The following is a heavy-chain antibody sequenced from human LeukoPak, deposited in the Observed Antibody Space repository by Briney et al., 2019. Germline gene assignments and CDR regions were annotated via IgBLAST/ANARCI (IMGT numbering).Heavy chain of an antibody. V-gene: IGHV3-21*01. CDR2: ISPTGDYI. J-gene: IGHJ4*02. Sequence: PGGSLRLSCAASGFTFSRYNINWVRQAPGKGQEWVSSISPTGDYIYYADSVKGRFTISRDNAKNSVSLQMNSLRVEDTAVYYCATALYCSGNDCSTRLFDYWGQGTLVTVSS. D-gene: IGHD2-15*01. CDR1: GFTFSRYN. CDR3: ATALYCSGNDCSTRLFDY.